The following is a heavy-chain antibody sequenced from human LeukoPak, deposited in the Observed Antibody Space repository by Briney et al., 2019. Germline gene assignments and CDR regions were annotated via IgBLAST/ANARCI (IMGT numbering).Heavy chain of an antibody. Sequence: ASVKVSCKASGYTFTRYGIRWERQAPGQRLELMGWTSAYNGNTNYAQTLQGRVTMTTDTSTSTAYMELRSLRSDDTAVYYCARDSSSPYYYYGMDVWGQGTTVTVSS. D-gene: IGHD6-6*01. J-gene: IGHJ6*02. CDR3: ARDSSSPYYYYGMDV. CDR1: GYTFTRYG. V-gene: IGHV1-18*01. CDR2: TSAYNGNT.